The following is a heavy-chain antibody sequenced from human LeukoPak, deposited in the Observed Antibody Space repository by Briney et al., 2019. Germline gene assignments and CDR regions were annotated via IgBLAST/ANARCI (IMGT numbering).Heavy chain of an antibody. Sequence: GGSLRLSCAASGFTFSSYSMNWVRQAPGKGLEWVSSISSSSSYIYYADSVKGRFTISRDNAENSLYLQMNSLRAEDTAVYYCARFGNNYYYYYMDVWGKGTTVTISS. CDR2: ISSSSSYI. CDR3: ARFGNNYYYYYMDV. CDR1: GFTFSSYS. D-gene: IGHD1/OR15-1a*01. J-gene: IGHJ6*03. V-gene: IGHV3-21*06.